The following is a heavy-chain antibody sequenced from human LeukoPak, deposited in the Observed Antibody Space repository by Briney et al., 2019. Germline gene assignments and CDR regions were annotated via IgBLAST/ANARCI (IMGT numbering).Heavy chain of an antibody. V-gene: IGHV4-31*03. J-gene: IGHJ5*02. CDR1: GGSISSGGYY. CDR2: IYYSGST. D-gene: IGHD3-22*01. Sequence: PSQTLSLTCTVSGGSISSGGYYWSWIRQHPGKGLEWIGYIYYSGSTYYNPSLKSRVTISVDTSKNQFSLKLSSVTAADTAVYYCARRPYYDSSGYYPRRVGHGGYNWFDPWGQGTLVTVSS. CDR3: ARRPYYDSSGYYPRRVGHGGYNWFDP.